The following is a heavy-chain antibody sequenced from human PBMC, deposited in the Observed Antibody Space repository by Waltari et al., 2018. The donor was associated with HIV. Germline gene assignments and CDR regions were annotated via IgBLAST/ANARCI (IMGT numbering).Heavy chain of an antibody. CDR1: GYPFTSFG. CDR3: ARDNWNDYYYYGMDV. D-gene: IGHD1-1*01. J-gene: IGHJ6*02. Sequence: QVQLAQAGAEVKKPGASVKVSCTASGYPFTSFGIRWVRPAPGQGLEWMGWIIAYNGNTNYAQKLQGRVTMTTDTSTSTAYMELRSLRSDDTAVFYCARDNWNDYYYYGMDVWGQGTTVTVSS. V-gene: IGHV1-18*01. CDR2: IIAYNGNT.